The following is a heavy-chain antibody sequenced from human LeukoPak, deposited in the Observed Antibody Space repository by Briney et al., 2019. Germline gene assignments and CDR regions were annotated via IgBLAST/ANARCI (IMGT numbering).Heavy chain of an antibody. Sequence: ASVKVSCKASGYTFTSYAMHWVRQAPGQGLEWMGWVTPSGGTNYPQKFQGRVAITRDTSITTAYMDLSRLTSDDTAVYYCARDRYGDGFAHFDYWGQGALVTVSS. J-gene: IGHJ4*02. CDR1: GYTFTSYA. CDR2: VTPSGGT. CDR3: ARDRYGDGFAHFDY. D-gene: IGHD5-24*01. V-gene: IGHV1-2*02.